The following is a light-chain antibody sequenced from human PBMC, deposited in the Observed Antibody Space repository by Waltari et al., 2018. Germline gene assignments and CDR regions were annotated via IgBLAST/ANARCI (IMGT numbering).Light chain of an antibody. V-gene: IGKV1-5*01. J-gene: IGKJ1*01. CDR1: QSISDY. CDR2: DAS. CDR3: QHYSGFSSRT. Sequence: DIQMTQPPSTLSPSVGDTVTTTCRASQSISDYLAWYQQKPGKAPKLLIYDASTLKNGVPSRFSGSVSGTEFTLTISSLQPDDFATYYCQHYSGFSSRTFGQGTKVDIK.